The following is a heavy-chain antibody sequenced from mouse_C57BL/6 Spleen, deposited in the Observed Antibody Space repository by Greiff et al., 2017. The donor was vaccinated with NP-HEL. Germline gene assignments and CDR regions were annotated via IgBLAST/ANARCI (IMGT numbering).Heavy chain of an antibody. Sequence: VQLQQSGAELVRPGASVKLSCTASGFNIKDDYMHWVKQRPEQGLEWIGWIDPETGDTEYASQFQGKATITAATSSNTAYLQISSLTYEDTAVYYCTKGGFDYWGQGTTLTVSS. CDR1: GFNIKDDY. V-gene: IGHV14-4*01. CDR2: IDPETGDT. CDR3: TKGGFDY. J-gene: IGHJ2*01.